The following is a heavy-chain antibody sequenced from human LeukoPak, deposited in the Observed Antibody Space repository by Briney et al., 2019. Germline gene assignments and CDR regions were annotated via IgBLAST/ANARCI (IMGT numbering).Heavy chain of an antibody. CDR2: IASSSSII. CDR3: ARHFGSGSYYYHYMDV. V-gene: IGHV3-48*01. J-gene: IGHJ6*03. D-gene: IGHD3-10*01. CDR1: GFTFSSST. Sequence: GGSLRLSCAASGFTFSSSTMNWVRQAPGRGLEWISHIASSSSIIYYADSVQGRFTISRDDAKNSLYLQMNSLRAEDTAVYYCARHFGSGSYYYHYMDVWGKGTTVTVSS.